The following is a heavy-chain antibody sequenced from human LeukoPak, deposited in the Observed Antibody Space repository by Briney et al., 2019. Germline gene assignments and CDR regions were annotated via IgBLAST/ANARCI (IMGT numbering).Heavy chain of an antibody. CDR3: AKDGVGAPLGY. Sequence: GGSLRLSCAASGFTFSSYGMHWVRQAPGKGLEWVAVISYDGSNKYYADSVKGRFTISRDNSKNTLYLQMNSLRAEDTAVYYCAKDGVGAPLGYWGQGTLVTVSS. CDR2: ISYDGSNK. CDR1: GFTFSSYG. V-gene: IGHV3-30*18. J-gene: IGHJ4*02. D-gene: IGHD1-26*01.